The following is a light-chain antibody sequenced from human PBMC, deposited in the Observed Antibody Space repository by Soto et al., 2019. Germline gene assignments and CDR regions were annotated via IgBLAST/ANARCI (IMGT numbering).Light chain of an antibody. CDR3: QQRQYWPPIT. CDR2: GAS. CDR1: QSISSNF. J-gene: IGKJ5*01. Sequence: EIVLTQSPGTLSLSPGEGATLSCRASQSISSNFLAWYQQKPGQAPRLLIYGASTRATGIPARFSGSGSGTDFTLTISSLEPEDFAIYYCQQRQYWPPITFGQGTRLEIK. V-gene: IGKV3-11*01.